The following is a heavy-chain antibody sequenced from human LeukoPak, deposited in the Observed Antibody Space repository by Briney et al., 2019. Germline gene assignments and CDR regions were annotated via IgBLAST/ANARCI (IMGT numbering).Heavy chain of an antibody. V-gene: IGHV3-74*01. D-gene: IGHD3-22*01. J-gene: IGHJ3*02. CDR1: GFTFSSYW. Sequence: QTGGSLRLSCAASGFTFSSYWMHWVRQAPGKGLVWVSRINSDGSSTSYADSVKGRFTISRDNAKNTLYLQMNSLRAEDTAVYYCARDPYYYDSSGCYSSRRGGYAFDIWGQGTMVTVSS. CDR2: INSDGSST. CDR3: ARDPYYYDSSGCYSSRRGGYAFDI.